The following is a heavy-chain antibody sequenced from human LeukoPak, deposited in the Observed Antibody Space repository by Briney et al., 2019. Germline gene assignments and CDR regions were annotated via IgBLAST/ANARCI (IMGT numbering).Heavy chain of an antibody. Sequence: SQTLSLTCTVSGGSISSGSHYWSWIRQPAGKGLEWIGRIYTSGSTNYNPSLKSRVTISVDTSKNQFSLKLSSVTAADTAVYYCARGSYDFWSGYQRAYWFDPWGQGTLVTVSS. CDR3: ARGSYDFWSGYQRAYWFDP. V-gene: IGHV4-61*02. CDR1: GGSISSGSHY. D-gene: IGHD3-3*01. J-gene: IGHJ5*02. CDR2: IYTSGST.